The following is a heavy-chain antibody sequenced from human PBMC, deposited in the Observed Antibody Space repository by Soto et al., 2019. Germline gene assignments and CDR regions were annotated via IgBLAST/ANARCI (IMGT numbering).Heavy chain of an antibody. D-gene: IGHD1-1*01. Sequence: QVQLQESGPGLVKPSQTLSLTCTVSGGSISSGGYYWSWIRQHPGKGLEWIGYFSYSGSTYYNPSLKSRVTISVDTSKNQFSLKLSSVTAADTAVYYCASESADGNYYYYGMDVWGQGTTVTVSS. CDR1: GGSISSGGYY. CDR3: ASESADGNYYYYGMDV. V-gene: IGHV4-31*03. CDR2: FSYSGST. J-gene: IGHJ6*02.